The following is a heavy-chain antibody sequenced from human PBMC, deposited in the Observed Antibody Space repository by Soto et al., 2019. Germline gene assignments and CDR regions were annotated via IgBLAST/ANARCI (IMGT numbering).Heavy chain of an antibody. Sequence: ASVNVSVKASGYTFTGYYMHWVRQAPGQGLEWMGWINPNSGGTNYAQKFQGWVTMTRDTSISTAYMELSRLRSDDTAVYYCARYKVGAPQTNYDCYCGMDIWGQVTTVTVSS. D-gene: IGHD3-10*01. V-gene: IGHV1-2*04. CDR3: ARYKVGAPQTNYDCYCGMDI. CDR2: INPNSGGT. J-gene: IGHJ6*02. CDR1: GYTFTGYY.